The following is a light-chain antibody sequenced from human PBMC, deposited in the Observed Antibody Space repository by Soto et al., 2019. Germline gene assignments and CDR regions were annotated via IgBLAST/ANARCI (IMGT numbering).Light chain of an antibody. J-gene: IGKJ1*01. V-gene: IGKV3-15*01. CDR1: QSVSTN. CDR2: AAS. CDR3: QQYSTWPRT. Sequence: VMTQSPAILSVSPGERATLSCRASQSVSTNVAWYQQIPGQTPRLLIFAASTRATAIPARFRGSGSGTEFTLTISSLQSEDFVVYYCQQYSTWPRTFGQGTKVEIK.